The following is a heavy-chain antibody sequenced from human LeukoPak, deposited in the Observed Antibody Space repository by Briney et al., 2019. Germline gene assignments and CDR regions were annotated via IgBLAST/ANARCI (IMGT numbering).Heavy chain of an antibody. CDR1: GGTLSSYT. J-gene: IGHJ3*02. D-gene: IGHD4-23*01. Sequence: ASVKVSCKASGGTLSSYTMSWVRQAPGQGLEWMGRIIPILGIANYAQKFQGRVTITADKSTSTAYMELSSLRSEDTAVYYCARGYVGGNSRDAFDIWGQGTMVTVSS. CDR2: IIPILGIA. CDR3: ARGYVGGNSRDAFDI. V-gene: IGHV1-69*10.